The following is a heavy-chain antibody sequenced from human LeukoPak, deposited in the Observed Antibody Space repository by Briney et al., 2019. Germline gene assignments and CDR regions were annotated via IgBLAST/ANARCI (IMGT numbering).Heavy chain of an antibody. D-gene: IGHD5-12*01. CDR1: GFTVSSNY. V-gene: IGHV3-66*02. CDR2: IYSGGST. J-gene: IGHJ4*02. CDR3: AREYRGYDPTWSEVD. Sequence: GGSLRLSCAASGFTVSSNYMSWVRQAPGKGLEWVSVIYSGGSTYYADSVKGRFTISRDNSKNTLYLQMNSLRAEDTAVYYCAREYRGYDPTWSEVDWGQGTLVTVSS.